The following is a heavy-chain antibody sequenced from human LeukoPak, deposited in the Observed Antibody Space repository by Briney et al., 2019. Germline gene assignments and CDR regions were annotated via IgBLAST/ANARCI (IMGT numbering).Heavy chain of an antibody. CDR2: IFHNGIT. CDR1: GFSISSGYF. CDR3: AGRISTRRGETCSSTSCYFDY. D-gene: IGHD2-2*01. Sequence: PSETLSLTCAVSGFSISSGYFWAWIRQSPGKGLEWIGSIFHNGITYYNPSLKSRITISVDTSKNQFSLRLSSVTAADTAVYYCAGRISTRRGETCSSTSCYFDYWGQGTLVTVSS. J-gene: IGHJ4*02. V-gene: IGHV4-38-2*01.